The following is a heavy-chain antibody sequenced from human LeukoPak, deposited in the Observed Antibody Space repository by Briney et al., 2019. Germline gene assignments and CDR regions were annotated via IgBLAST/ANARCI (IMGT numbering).Heavy chain of an antibody. V-gene: IGHV7-4-1*02. J-gene: IGHJ3*02. D-gene: IGHD2-21*02. CDR3: ARHGPIVVVTPDDAFDI. Sequence: ASVKVSCKASGYTFTSYAMNWVRQAPGQGLEWMGWINTNTGNPTYAQGFTGRFVFSLDTSVSTAYPQISSLKASDTAMYYCARHGPIVVVTPDDAFDIWGQGTMVTVSS. CDR2: INTNTGNP. CDR1: GYTFTSYA.